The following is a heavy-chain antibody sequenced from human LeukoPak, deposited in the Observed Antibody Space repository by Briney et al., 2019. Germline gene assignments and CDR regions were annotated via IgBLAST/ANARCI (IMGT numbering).Heavy chain of an antibody. J-gene: IGHJ4*02. CDR3: ARSRPNLDYGDSFDY. CDR1: GYTFTSYY. D-gene: IGHD4-17*01. CDR2: INPSGGST. Sequence: ASVKVSCKASGYTFTSYYMHWVRQAPGRGLEWMGIINPSGGSTSYAQKFQGRVTMTRDTSTSTVYMELSSLRSEDTAVYYCARSRPNLDYGDSFDYWGQGTLVTVSS. V-gene: IGHV1-46*01.